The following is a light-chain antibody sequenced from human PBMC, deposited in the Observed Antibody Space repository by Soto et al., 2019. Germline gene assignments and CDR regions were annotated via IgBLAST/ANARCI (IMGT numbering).Light chain of an antibody. J-gene: IGLJ2*01. CDR1: SSDVGGYNY. Sequence: QSALTQPASVSGSPGQSITISCTGTSSDVGGYNYVSWYQQHPGKAPKLMIYDVSNRPSGVSNRFSGSKSGNTASLTISGLQAEDVADYYCSSYTSSSTLYVVFGGGTKLTVL. CDR3: SSYTSSSTLYVV. V-gene: IGLV2-14*01. CDR2: DVS.